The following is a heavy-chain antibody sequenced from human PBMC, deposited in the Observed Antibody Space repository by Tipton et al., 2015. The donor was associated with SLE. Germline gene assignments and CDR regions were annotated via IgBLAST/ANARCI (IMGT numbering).Heavy chain of an antibody. CDR1: GFTVSNNY. CDR2: IFSGGRT. D-gene: IGHD3-22*01. V-gene: IGHV3-53*05. J-gene: IGHJ4*02. Sequence: SLRLSCVGYGFTVSNNYMSWVRQAPGKGLEWVSVIFSGGRTYYADSVKGRFTVSRDSSKNTLYLQMNSLRAEDTAVYYCARDRSGYQWGYFDYWGQGTLVTVSS. CDR3: ARDRSGYQWGYFDY.